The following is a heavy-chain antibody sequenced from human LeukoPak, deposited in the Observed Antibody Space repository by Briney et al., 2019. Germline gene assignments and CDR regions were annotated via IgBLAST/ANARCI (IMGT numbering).Heavy chain of an antibody. J-gene: IGHJ4*02. D-gene: IGHD1-26*01. CDR3: ARGRVGATRRDLDY. V-gene: IGHV4-59*01. CDR2: IYHSGST. CDR1: GGSISSYY. Sequence: SETLSLTCTVSGGSISSYYWSWIRQPPGKGLEWIGYIYHSGSTYYNPSLKSRVTISVDTSKNQFSLKLSSVTAADTAVYYCARGRVGATRRDLDYWGQGTLVTVSS.